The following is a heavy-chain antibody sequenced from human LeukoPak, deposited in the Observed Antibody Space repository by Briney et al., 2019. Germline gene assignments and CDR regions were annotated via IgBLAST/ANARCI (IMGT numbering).Heavy chain of an antibody. J-gene: IGHJ5*02. V-gene: IGHV3-13*01. Sequence: GGSLRLSCAASGFTLNRYDIHWVRQATGKGLEWVSAIATAGDTYYAGSVKGRFTISREKAKNSLYLQMNSLRAGDTAVYYCARGVDGFDPWGQGTLVTVSS. CDR2: IATAGDT. CDR3: ARGVDGFDP. CDR1: GFTLNRYD.